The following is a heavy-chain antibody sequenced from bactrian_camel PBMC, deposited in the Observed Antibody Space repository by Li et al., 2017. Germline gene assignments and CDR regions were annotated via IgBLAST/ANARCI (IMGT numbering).Heavy chain of an antibody. Sequence: HVQLVESGGGSVQAGGSLRLSCTASGFTFSSVSMYWVRQAPGKGFEWVSSISAGGDTMYYLNSVKGRFTIFRDNAKNTVYLQMNSLKPEDTAVYYCVSLLYGGSWSDFGYWGQGTQVTVS. CDR2: ISAGGDTM. CDR3: VSLLYGGSWSDFGY. J-gene: IGHJ6*01. CDR1: GFTFSSVS. V-gene: IGHV3S1*01. D-gene: IGHD6*01.